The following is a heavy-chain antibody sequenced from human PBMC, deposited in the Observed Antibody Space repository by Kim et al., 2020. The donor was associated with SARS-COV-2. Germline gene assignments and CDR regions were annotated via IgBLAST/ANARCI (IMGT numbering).Heavy chain of an antibody. J-gene: IGHJ6*02. D-gene: IGHD5-18*01. Sequence: GGSLRLSCAASGFTFSSYAMSWVRQAPGKGLEWVSAISGSGGSTYYADSVKGRFTISRDNSKNTLYLQMNSLRAEDTAVYYCAKDWDGYSPYYYYGMDVWGQGTTVTVSS. V-gene: IGHV3-23*01. CDR1: GFTFSSYA. CDR3: AKDWDGYSPYYYYGMDV. CDR2: ISGSGGST.